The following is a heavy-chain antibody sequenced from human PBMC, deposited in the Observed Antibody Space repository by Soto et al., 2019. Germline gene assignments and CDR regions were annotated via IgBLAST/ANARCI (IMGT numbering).Heavy chain of an antibody. V-gene: IGHV1-69*13. CDR2: ITAFLGTT. CDR1: GGTLNRHT. D-gene: IGHD5-12*01. J-gene: IGHJ6*02. Sequence: SVKVSCKAPGGTLNRHTLCWVRQAPGQGLEWMGGITAFLGTTNYAERFQGRVAITADETTATVYLQLSSLRSEDTALYYCGRGHPVATTRHSFFSGMDVWGQRTTVTVSS. CDR3: GRGHPVATTRHSFFSGMDV.